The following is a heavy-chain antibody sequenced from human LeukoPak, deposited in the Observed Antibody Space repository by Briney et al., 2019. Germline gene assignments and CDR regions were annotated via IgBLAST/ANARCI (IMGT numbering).Heavy chain of an antibody. V-gene: IGHV3-7*01. CDR1: GFTFSSYW. CDR2: IKQDGSEK. CDR3: TRSPGYSSN. Sequence: GGSLRLSCATSGFTFSSYWMSWVRQAPGKGLEWVANIKQDGSEKYYVDSVKGRFTISRDNAKNSLYLQMNSLRVEDTAVYYCTRSPGYSSNWGQGTLVTVTS. D-gene: IGHD6-13*01. J-gene: IGHJ4*02.